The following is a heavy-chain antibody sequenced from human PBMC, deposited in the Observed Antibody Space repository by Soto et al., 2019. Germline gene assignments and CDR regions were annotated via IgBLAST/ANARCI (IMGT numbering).Heavy chain of an antibody. CDR2: IYYSVST. CDR3: SRVGAAAGRGWFDP. Sequence: QVQLQESGPGLVKPSQTLSLTCTVSVGSISSGGYYCSWIRQHPGKGMEWIGYIYYSVSTYYNPSLNSRITISVDTSKNHFSLKLSSVTAAETAVYCSSRVGAAAGRGWFDPWGHGTLVTVSS. CDR1: VGSISSGGYY. D-gene: IGHD6-13*01. V-gene: IGHV4-31*03. J-gene: IGHJ5*02.